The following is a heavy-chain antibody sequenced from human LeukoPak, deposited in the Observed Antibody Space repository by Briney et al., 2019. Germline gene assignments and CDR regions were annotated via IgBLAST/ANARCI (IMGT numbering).Heavy chain of an antibody. CDR1: GGSISSYY. CDR2: IYTSGST. CDR3: VREGRPYCPGDL. V-gene: IGHV4-4*07. J-gene: IGHJ5*02. D-gene: IGHD2-8*02. Sequence: SETLSLTCTVSGGSISSYYWSWIRQPAGKGLEWIGRIYTSGSTNYNPSLKSRVTMSVDTSKNQFSLKLSSVTAADTAVYYCVREGRPYCPGDLWGQGTLVTVSS.